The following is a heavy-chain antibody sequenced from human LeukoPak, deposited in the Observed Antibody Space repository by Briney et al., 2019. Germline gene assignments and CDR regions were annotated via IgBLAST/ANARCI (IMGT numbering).Heavy chain of an antibody. CDR2: TYHSGYT. D-gene: IGHD3-22*01. V-gene: IGHV4-31*03. CDR1: GGSISSGGYY. Sequence: PSETLSLTCTVSGGSISSGGYYWSWIRQHPRKGLEWIGYTYHSGYTYYNPSLKSRVTISVDTSKNQFSLKLSSVTAADTAVYYCARDLGYYYGSSNNWFDPWGQGTLVTVSS. J-gene: IGHJ5*02. CDR3: ARDLGYYYGSSNNWFDP.